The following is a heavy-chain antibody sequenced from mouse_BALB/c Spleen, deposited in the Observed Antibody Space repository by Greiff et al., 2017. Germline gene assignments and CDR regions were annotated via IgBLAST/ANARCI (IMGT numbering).Heavy chain of an antibody. J-gene: IGHJ3*01. CDR1: GFTFSSYA. V-gene: IGHV5-9-4*01. CDR3: ARDWYYGSSEGFAY. D-gene: IGHD1-1*01. Sequence: EVQLVESGGGLVKPGGSLKLSCAASGFTFSSYAMSWVRQSPEKRLEWVAEISSGGSYTYYPDTVTGRFTISRDNAKNTLYLEMSSLRSEDTAMYYCARDWYYGSSEGFAYWGQGTLVTVSA. CDR2: ISSGGSYT.